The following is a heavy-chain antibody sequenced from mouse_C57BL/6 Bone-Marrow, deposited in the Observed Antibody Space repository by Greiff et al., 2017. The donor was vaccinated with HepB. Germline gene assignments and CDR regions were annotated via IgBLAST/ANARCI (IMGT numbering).Heavy chain of an antibody. CDR2: INYDGSST. CDR3: ARDNYGSSYGAMDY. Sequence: EVKLMESEGGLVQPGSSMKLSCTASGFTFSDYYMAWVRQVPEKGLEWVANINYDGSSTYYLDSLKSRFTISRDNAKNILYLQMSSLKSEDTATYYCARDNYGSSYGAMDYWGQGTSVTVSS. D-gene: IGHD1-1*01. J-gene: IGHJ4*01. CDR1: GFTFSDYY. V-gene: IGHV5-16*01.